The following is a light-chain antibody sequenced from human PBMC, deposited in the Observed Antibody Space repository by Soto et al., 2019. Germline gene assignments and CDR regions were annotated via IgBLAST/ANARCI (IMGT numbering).Light chain of an antibody. CDR1: SGNIASSS. Sequence: NFMLTQPHSVSESPGKTVTISCTRSSGNIASSSVQWYQQRPGSAPTTVIYEDSQRFSGVPDRFSGSIDTSSNSASLTISGLKTEVEADYYCQSYDSSTPVVFGGGTKLTVL. CDR2: EDS. V-gene: IGLV6-57*04. J-gene: IGLJ2*01. CDR3: QSYDSSTPVV.